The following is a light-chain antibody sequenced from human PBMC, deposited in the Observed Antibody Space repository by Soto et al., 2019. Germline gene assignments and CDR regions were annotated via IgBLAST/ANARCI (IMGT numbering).Light chain of an antibody. Sequence: SYELTQAPSVSVGPGQTARITCAGNNLGEKSVHWYKQRPGQAPILVIFDDRDRASGIPERISGFNSDNTATLTISGVEAGDEADYFCEVWDNSRDVVVFGGGTKVTVL. CDR2: DDR. CDR1: NLGEKS. V-gene: IGLV3-21*02. CDR3: EVWDNSRDVVV. J-gene: IGLJ3*02.